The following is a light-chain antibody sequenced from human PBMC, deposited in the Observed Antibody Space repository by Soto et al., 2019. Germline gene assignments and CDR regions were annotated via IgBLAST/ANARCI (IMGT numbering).Light chain of an antibody. CDR3: QQYGSSRT. CDR1: QSVSSGF. Sequence: EIVLTQSPGTLSLSPGERATLSCRASQSVSSGFLAWYQQKLGQAPRLLIYGASTRATGIPDRFSGSGSGTDFTLTISSLQPEDVAVYYCQQYGSSRTFGQGTKVDIK. CDR2: GAS. V-gene: IGKV3-20*01. J-gene: IGKJ1*01.